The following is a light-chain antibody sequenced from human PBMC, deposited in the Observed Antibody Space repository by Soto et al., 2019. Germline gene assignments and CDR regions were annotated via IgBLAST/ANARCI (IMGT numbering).Light chain of an antibody. Sequence: ERVMTQSPAALSVSLGERATLSCRASQSVDNKLAWYQFKPGQAPRLLIYGASTRATGVPTRFSGSGSGTEFTLTIGSLQSEDFAVYYCLQYYCWSKTFGQGTEVEIK. V-gene: IGKV3-15*01. CDR3: LQYYCWSKT. CDR2: GAS. CDR1: QSVDNK. J-gene: IGKJ1*01.